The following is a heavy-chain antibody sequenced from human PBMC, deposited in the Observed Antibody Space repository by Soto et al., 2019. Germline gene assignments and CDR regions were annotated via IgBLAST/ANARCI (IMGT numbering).Heavy chain of an antibody. CDR1: GFTFSSYS. CDR3: ARRTMIVAAGAFDI. Sequence: EVQLVESGGGLVQPGGSLRLSCAASGFTFSSYSMNLVRQAPGKGLEWVSYISSSSSTIYYADSVKGRFTISRDKAKNSLYLQMNSLRDEDTAVYYCARRTMIVAAGAFDIWGQGTMVTDSS. V-gene: IGHV3-48*02. D-gene: IGHD3-22*01. J-gene: IGHJ3*02. CDR2: ISSSSSTI.